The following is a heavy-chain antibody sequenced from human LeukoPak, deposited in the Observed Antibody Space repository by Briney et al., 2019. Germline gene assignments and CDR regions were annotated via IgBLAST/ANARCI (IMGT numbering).Heavy chain of an antibody. Sequence: SETLSLTCAVYGGSFSGYYWSWIRQPPGKGLEWIGEINHSGSTNYNPSLKSRVTISVDTSKNQFSLKLSSVTAADTAVYYCARGRGSMVQGVTDHWRQETLVTVSS. D-gene: IGHD3-10*01. J-gene: IGHJ5*02. CDR1: GGSFSGYY. V-gene: IGHV4-34*01. CDR3: ARGRGSMVQGVTDH. CDR2: INHSGST.